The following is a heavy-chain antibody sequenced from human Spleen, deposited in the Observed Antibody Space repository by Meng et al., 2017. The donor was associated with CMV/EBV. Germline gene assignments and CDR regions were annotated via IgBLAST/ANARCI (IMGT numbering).Heavy chain of an antibody. CDR3: ARALDYGDYLPYFGY. Sequence: SVKVSCKASGGTFSSYAISWVRQAPGQGLEWMGGIIPIFGTANYAQKFQGRVTITTDESTSTAYMELSRLRSDDTAVYYCARALDYGDYLPYFGYWGQGTLVTVSS. V-gene: IGHV1-69*05. D-gene: IGHD4-17*01. CDR2: IIPIFGTA. J-gene: IGHJ4*02. CDR1: GGTFSSYA.